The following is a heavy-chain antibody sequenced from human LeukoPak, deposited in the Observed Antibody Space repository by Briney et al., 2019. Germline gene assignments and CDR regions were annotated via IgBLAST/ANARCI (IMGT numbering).Heavy chain of an antibody. Sequence: ASVKVSCKASGYTFTGYYMHWVRQAPGQGLEWMGWINPNSGGTNYAQKFQVSVTMTRDTSISTAYMELSRLRSDDTAVYYCARDHYYDSSGYYRPFDYWGQGTLVTVSS. CDR2: INPNSGGT. V-gene: IGHV1-2*02. D-gene: IGHD3-22*01. J-gene: IGHJ4*02. CDR3: ARDHYYDSSGYYRPFDY. CDR1: GYTFTGYY.